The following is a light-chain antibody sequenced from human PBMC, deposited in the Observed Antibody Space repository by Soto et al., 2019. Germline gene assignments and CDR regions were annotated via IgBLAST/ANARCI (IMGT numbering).Light chain of an antibody. CDR3: SSNTSSSTYV. Sequence: QSVLTQPASVSGSPGQSITISCTGTSSDVGGYNYVSWYQQHPGKAPKLIIYDVSNRPSGVSNRFSGSKSGNTASLTISGLQAEDEADYYCSSNTSSSTYVFGTGTKLTVL. J-gene: IGLJ1*01. V-gene: IGLV2-14*01. CDR2: DVS. CDR1: SSDVGGYNY.